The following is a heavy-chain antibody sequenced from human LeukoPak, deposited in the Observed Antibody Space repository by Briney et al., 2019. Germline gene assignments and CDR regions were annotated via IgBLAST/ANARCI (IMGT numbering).Heavy chain of an antibody. CDR1: GYTLTSYD. Sequence: ASVKVSCKASGYTLTSYDINWVRQATGQGLEWMGWMNPNSGNTGYAQKFQGRVTMTRNTSISTAYMELSSLRSEDTAVYYCARGTGHCSSTSCYKGKDYWGQGTLVTVSS. D-gene: IGHD2-2*02. CDR3: ARGTGHCSSTSCYKGKDY. CDR2: MNPNSGNT. J-gene: IGHJ4*02. V-gene: IGHV1-8*01.